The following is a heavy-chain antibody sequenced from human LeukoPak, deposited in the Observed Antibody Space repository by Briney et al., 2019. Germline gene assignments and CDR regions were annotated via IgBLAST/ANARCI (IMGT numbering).Heavy chain of an antibody. Sequence: GGSLRLSCAASGFTFSSYWMSWVRQAPGKGLEWVANIKQDGSEKYYVDSVKGRFTISRDNAKNSLYLQMNSLRAEDTAVYYCARDLNSSKCYYDSSGYCYWGQGTLVTVSS. V-gene: IGHV3-7*01. CDR1: GFTFSSYW. J-gene: IGHJ4*02. D-gene: IGHD3-22*01. CDR3: ARDLNSSKCYYDSSGYCY. CDR2: IKQDGSEK.